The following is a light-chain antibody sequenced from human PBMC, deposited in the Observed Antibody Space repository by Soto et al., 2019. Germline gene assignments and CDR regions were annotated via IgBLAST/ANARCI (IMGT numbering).Light chain of an antibody. CDR1: SSDVGSYNV. Sequence: QSALTQPASVSGSPGQSINISCTGTSSDVGSYNVVSWYQQHPGKAPKLMIYEVSKRPSGVSNRFSGSKSGNTASLTISGLQAEDEADYYCCSYAGSSTLVFGGGTMLTVL. J-gene: IGLJ2*01. CDR3: CSYAGSSTLV. V-gene: IGLV2-23*02. CDR2: EVS.